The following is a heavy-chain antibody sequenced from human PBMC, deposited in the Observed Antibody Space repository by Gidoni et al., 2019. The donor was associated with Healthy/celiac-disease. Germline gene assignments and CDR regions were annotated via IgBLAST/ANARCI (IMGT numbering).Heavy chain of an antibody. CDR3: ARGDYGEGVDY. CDR1: GFTFDDYA. CDR2: ISWNSGSI. Sequence: AASGFTFDDYAMHWVRQAPGKGLEWVSGISWNSGSIGYADSVKGRFTISRDNAKNSLYLQMNSLRAEDTSLYYCARGDYGEGVDYWGQGTLVTVSS. J-gene: IGHJ4*02. D-gene: IGHD4-17*01. V-gene: IGHV3-9*01.